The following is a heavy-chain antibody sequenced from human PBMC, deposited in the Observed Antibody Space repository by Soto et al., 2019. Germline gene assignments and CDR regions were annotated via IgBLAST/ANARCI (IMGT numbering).Heavy chain of an antibody. CDR1: GYTFTSYG. CDR3: ARDQPNYDFWSGSAHSIDY. Sequence: ASVKLSCKASGYTFTSYGISWVRQAPGQGLEWMGWISAYNGNTNYAQKLQGRVTMTTDTSTSTAYMELRSLRSDDTAVYYCARDQPNYDFWSGSAHSIDYWGQGTLVTVSS. D-gene: IGHD3-3*01. V-gene: IGHV1-18*01. CDR2: ISAYNGNT. J-gene: IGHJ4*02.